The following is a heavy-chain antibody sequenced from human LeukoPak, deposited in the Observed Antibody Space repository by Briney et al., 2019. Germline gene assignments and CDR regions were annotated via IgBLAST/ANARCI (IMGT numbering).Heavy chain of an antibody. D-gene: IGHD3-3*01. CDR1: GYTFTGYY. V-gene: IGHV1-2*06. CDR2: INPNSGGT. J-gene: IGHJ6*03. Sequence: ASVKVSCKASGYTFTGYYMHWVRQAPGQGLEWMGRINPNSGGTNYAQKFQGRVTMTRDTSISTAYMELSRLRSDDTAVCYCARAQTGETYDFWSGYPIYYYMDVWGKGTTVTVSS. CDR3: ARAQTGETYDFWSGYPIYYYMDV.